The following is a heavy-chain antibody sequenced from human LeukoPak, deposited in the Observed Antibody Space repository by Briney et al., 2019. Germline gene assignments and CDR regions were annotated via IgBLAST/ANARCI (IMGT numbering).Heavy chain of an antibody. CDR2: IRYDGTAQ. V-gene: IGHV3-30*02. Sequence: PGGSLRLSCAASGFTFSNYGMDWVRQAPGKGLEWVAFIRYDGTAQYYADSVKGRFTISRDNSKNTLYLQVNSVRAEDTAVYYCARGNSNGFDIWGQGTVVTVSS. CDR3: ARGNSNGFDI. CDR1: GFTFSNYG. J-gene: IGHJ3*02. D-gene: IGHD1-7*01.